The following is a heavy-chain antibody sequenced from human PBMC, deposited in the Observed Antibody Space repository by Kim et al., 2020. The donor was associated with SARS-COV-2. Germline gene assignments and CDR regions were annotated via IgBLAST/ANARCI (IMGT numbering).Heavy chain of an antibody. CDR3: ASYRIAAAGTIQFDY. Sequence: GGSLRLSCAASGFTFSDYYMSWIRQAPGKGLEWVSYISSSSSYTNYADSVKGRFTISRDNAKNSLYLQMNSLRAEDTAVYYCASYRIAAAGTIQFDYWGQGTLVTVSS. CDR1: GFTFSDYY. CDR2: ISSSSSYT. D-gene: IGHD6-13*01. J-gene: IGHJ4*02. V-gene: IGHV3-11*06.